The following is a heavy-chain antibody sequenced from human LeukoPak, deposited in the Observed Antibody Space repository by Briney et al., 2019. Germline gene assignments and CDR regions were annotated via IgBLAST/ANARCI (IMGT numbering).Heavy chain of an antibody. V-gene: IGHV1-2*02. Sequence: ASVKVSCKASGYTFTGYYMHWLRQAPGQGLEWMGWINPNSGGTNYAQKFQGRVTMTRDTSISTAYMELSRLRSDDTAVYYCARVRLTWPDSPYYYYGMDVWGQGTTVTVSS. CDR2: INPNSGGT. CDR1: GYTFTGYY. CDR3: ARVRLTWPDSPYYYYGMDV. D-gene: IGHD1-14*01. J-gene: IGHJ6*02.